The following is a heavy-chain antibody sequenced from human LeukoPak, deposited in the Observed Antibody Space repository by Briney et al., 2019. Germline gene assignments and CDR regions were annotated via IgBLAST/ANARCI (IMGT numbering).Heavy chain of an antibody. CDR2: IIPIFGTA. Sequence: SVKVSCKASGGTFSSYAISWVRQAPGQGLEWMGGIIPIFGTAKYAQKFQGRVTITADESTSTAYMELSSLRSEDTAVYYCARALGYCSSTSCYPDDYWGQGTLVTVSS. J-gene: IGHJ4*02. D-gene: IGHD2-2*01. CDR3: ARALGYCSSTSCYPDDY. CDR1: GGTFSSYA. V-gene: IGHV1-69*13.